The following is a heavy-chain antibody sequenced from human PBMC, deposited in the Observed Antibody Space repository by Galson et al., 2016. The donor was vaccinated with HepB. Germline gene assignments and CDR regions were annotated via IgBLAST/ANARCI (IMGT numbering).Heavy chain of an antibody. V-gene: IGHV7-4-1*02. D-gene: IGHD6-6*01. J-gene: IGHJ5*02. CDR3: AITIAARPNNWFDP. Sequence: SVKVSCKASDYIFTSYAMNWLRQDPGQGLEWMGRINTKTGNPTYAQGFTGRFVFSLDTSVNTAYLQISSLKAEDTAVYYCAITIAARPNNWFDPWGQRTLVTVSS. CDR2: INTKTGNP. CDR1: DYIFTSYA.